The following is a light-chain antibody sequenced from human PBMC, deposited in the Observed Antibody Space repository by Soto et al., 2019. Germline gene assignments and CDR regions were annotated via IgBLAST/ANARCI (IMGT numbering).Light chain of an antibody. Sequence: EIVMTQSPATLSVSPGERATLYCRASQSVSSNLAWYQQKPGQAPRLLIYGASSRATGIPVRFSGSGSGTEFTLIICSLQSEDLAVYYCQQYNNRPPYTFGQGTKLEIK. CDR1: QSVSSN. V-gene: IGKV3-15*01. J-gene: IGKJ2*01. CDR3: QQYNNRPPYT. CDR2: GAS.